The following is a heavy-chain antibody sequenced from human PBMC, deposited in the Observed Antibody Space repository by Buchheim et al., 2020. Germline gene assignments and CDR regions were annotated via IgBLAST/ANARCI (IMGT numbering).Heavy chain of an antibody. D-gene: IGHD3-3*01. CDR3: AREVSLFGVPKGMDV. J-gene: IGHJ6*02. CDR1: GGSITGGTYY. V-gene: IGHV4-61*02. Sequence: QVQLQESGPGLVKPLQTLSLKCSVSGGSITGGTYYWTWIRQPAGEGLEWLGRIYRSGTTQYSLSLGSRVSISVDASKNQLSLNLDSVTAADTAIYYCAREVSLFGVPKGMDVWGQGTT. CDR2: IYRSGTT.